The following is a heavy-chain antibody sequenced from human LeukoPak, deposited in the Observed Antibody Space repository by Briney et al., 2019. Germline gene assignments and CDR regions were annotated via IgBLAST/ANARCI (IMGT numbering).Heavy chain of an antibody. J-gene: IGHJ4*02. V-gene: IGHV3-30*18. CDR2: ISYDGSNK. CDR3: AKPLLRYFDWLFPFDY. CDR1: GFTFSSYG. D-gene: IGHD3-9*01. Sequence: QPGGSLRLTCAASGFTFSSYGMHWVRQAPGKGLEWVAVISYDGSNKYYADSVKGRFTISRDNSKNTLYLQMNSLRAEDTAVYYCAKPLLRYFDWLFPFDYWGQGTLVTVSS.